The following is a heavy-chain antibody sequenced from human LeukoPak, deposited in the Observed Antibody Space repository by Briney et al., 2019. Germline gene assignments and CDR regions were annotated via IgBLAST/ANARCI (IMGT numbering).Heavy chain of an antibody. Sequence: SETLSLTCAVYGGSFSGYYWSWIRQPPGKGLEWIGEINHSGSTNYNPSLKSRVTISVDTSKNQFSLKLSSVTAADTAVYYCARDQYYYGSGSYGLDYWGQGTLVTVSS. J-gene: IGHJ4*02. CDR2: INHSGST. D-gene: IGHD3-10*01. CDR1: GGSFSGYY. CDR3: ARDQYYYGSGSYGLDY. V-gene: IGHV4-34*01.